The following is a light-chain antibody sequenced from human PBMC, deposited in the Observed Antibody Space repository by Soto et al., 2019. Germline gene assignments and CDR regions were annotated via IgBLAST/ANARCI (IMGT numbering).Light chain of an antibody. CDR2: DAS. Sequence: EIVLTQSPATLSLSPGARATLSCRASQSVSSYLAWYQQKPGQAPRLLIYDASDRATGIPGRFSGSGSGTDFTLTISRLEPEDFAVYYCQQYGSSPRTFGQGTKVDIK. CDR1: QSVSSY. CDR3: QQYGSSPRT. J-gene: IGKJ1*01. V-gene: IGKV3-20*01.